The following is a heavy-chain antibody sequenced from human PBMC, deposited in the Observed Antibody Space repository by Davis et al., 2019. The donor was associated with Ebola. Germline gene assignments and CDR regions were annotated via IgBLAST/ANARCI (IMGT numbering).Heavy chain of an antibody. CDR1: GFTFGSYG. J-gene: IGHJ6*02. V-gene: IGHV3-30*18. Sequence: PGGSLRLSCAASGFTFGSYGMHWVRQAPGKGLEWVAVISYEGSNKYYADSVKGRFTISRDNSKNTLYLQMNSLRAEDTAVYYCAKVIVATISYYYGMDVWGQGTTVTVSS. D-gene: IGHD5-12*01. CDR3: AKVIVATISYYYGMDV. CDR2: ISYEGSNK.